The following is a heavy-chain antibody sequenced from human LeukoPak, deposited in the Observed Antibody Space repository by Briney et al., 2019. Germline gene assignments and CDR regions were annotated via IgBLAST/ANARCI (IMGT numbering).Heavy chain of an antibody. CDR3: ARRGNYCSSTSRHKFFDC. CDR2: INHSGST. J-gene: IGHJ4*02. D-gene: IGHD2-2*02. V-gene: IGHV4-34*01. Sequence: SETLSLTCAVYGGSFSGYYWSWIRQPPGKGLEWNGEINHSGSTNSNPSLKSRVTISVDTSKNQFYLKLSSVTAADTAVYYCARRGNYCSSTSRHKFFDCWRQGTLVSVSS. CDR1: GGSFSGYY.